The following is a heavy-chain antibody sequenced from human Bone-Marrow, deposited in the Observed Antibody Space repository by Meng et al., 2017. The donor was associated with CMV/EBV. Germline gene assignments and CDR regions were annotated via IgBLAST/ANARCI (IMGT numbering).Heavy chain of an antibody. J-gene: IGHJ4*02. D-gene: IGHD6-6*01. CDR1: GFTFSSYA. CDR2: ISGSGSST. CDR3: AKDRLYSSSSDY. Sequence: GESLKISCAASGFTFSSYAMSWVRQAPGKGLEWVSAISGSGSSTYYADSVKGRFTISRDNSKNTLYLQMNSLRAEDTAVYYCAKDRLYSSSSDYWGQATLVTVSS. V-gene: IGHV3-23*01.